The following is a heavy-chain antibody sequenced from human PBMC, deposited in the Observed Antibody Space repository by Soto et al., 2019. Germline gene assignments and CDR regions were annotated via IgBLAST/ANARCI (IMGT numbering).Heavy chain of an antibody. J-gene: IGHJ5*02. V-gene: IGHV4-39*01. CDR3: ARHTIRDSRRYCSGGSCYLVGLNWFDP. CDR2: IYYSGGI. D-gene: IGHD2-15*01. CDR1: GGSISSSSYY. Sequence: PSETLSLTCTVSGGSISSSSYYWGWIRQPPGKGQEWIGSIYYSGGIYYNPSLKSRVTISVDTSKNQFSLKLSSVTAADTAVYYCARHTIRDSRRYCSGGSCYLVGLNWFDPWGQGTLVTVSS.